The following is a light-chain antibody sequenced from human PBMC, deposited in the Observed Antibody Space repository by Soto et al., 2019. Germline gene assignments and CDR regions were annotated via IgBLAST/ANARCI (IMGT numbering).Light chain of an antibody. V-gene: IGKV3-20*01. CDR2: GAS. CDR1: QSVSSSY. CDR3: QQYRSSPVT. J-gene: IGKJ1*01. Sequence: EIVLTQSPGTLSLSPGERASLSCRASQSVSSSYLAWYQQKPGQAPRLLIYGASSRATGIPDRFSGSGSGTDFTLTIGRLEPEDFAVYYCQQYRSSPVTFGQGTKVEIK.